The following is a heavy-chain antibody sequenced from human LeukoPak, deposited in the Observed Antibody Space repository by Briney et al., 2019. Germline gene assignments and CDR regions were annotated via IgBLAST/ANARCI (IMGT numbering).Heavy chain of an antibody. Sequence: GGSLRLSCAASGFIFSSNAMSWVRQAPGKGLEWVPAISGSGGSTYYADSVKGRFTISRDNSKNTLYLQMNSLRAEDTAVYYCAKANYYDSSGYYENLDSWGQGTLVTVSS. CDR1: GFIFSSNA. J-gene: IGHJ4*02. CDR3: AKANYYDSSGYYENLDS. V-gene: IGHV3-23*01. CDR2: ISGSGGST. D-gene: IGHD3-22*01.